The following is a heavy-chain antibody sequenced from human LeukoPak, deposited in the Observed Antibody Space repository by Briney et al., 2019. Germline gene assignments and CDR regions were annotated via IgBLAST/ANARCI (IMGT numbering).Heavy chain of an antibody. J-gene: IGHJ4*02. CDR1: GFTFGGYY. CDR2: IGTTTSYT. D-gene: IGHD2-15*01. V-gene: IGHV3-11*06. Sequence: GGSLRLSCVTSGFTFGGYYMSWVRQAPGRGLEWVSYIGTTTSYTKYADSVKGRFTISRDNAKNSLYLQMNSLGAEDTALYYCARGLYCSGGTCFKPLDFWGQGTLVTVSS. CDR3: ARGLYCSGGTCFKPLDF.